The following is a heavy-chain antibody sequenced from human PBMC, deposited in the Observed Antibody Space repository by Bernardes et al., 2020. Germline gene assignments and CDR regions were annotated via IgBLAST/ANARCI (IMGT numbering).Heavy chain of an antibody. CDR3: ARSISTGNNSPGFDY. D-gene: IGHD1-1*01. Sequence: GGSLRLSCAASGCTFRIYHMNWVRQTPGKGLEWVFSISHTYYYAYYPDLPKGRFTVSRDDSKDSLYLQMDSRRAEDTAIYYCARSISTGNNSPGFDYWGQGALVTDSS. CDR1: GCTFRIYH. CDR2: ISHTYYYA. J-gene: IGHJ4*02. V-gene: IGHV3-21*04.